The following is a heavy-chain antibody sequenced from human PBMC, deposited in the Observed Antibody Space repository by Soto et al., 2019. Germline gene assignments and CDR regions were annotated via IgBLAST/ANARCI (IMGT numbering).Heavy chain of an antibody. D-gene: IGHD1-26*01. Sequence: QITLKESGPTLVKPTQTLTLTCTFAGFSLTTSGVGVGWIRQPPGKALEWLALVYWDDDKRYCPSLKSRLSITKDPSKNQVVLTMTTMDPVDTATYYCAHRHSSGSYSYWGQGTLVTVSS. V-gene: IGHV2-5*02. CDR1: GFSLTTSGVG. J-gene: IGHJ4*02. CDR3: AHRHSSGSYSY. CDR2: VYWDDDK.